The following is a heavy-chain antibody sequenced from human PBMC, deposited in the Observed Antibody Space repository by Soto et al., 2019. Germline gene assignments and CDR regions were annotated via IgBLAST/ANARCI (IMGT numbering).Heavy chain of an antibody. Sequence: ASVKVSCKASGYTFTSYYMHWVRQAPGQGLEWMGIINPSGGSTSYAQKFQGRVTMTRDTSTSTVYMELSSLRSEDTAVYYCARAIAVGDNYYYYGMDGRGQGTTVTVSS. V-gene: IGHV1-46*03. CDR3: ARAIAVGDNYYYYGMDG. CDR2: INPSGGST. D-gene: IGHD6-19*01. CDR1: GYTFTSYY. J-gene: IGHJ6*02.